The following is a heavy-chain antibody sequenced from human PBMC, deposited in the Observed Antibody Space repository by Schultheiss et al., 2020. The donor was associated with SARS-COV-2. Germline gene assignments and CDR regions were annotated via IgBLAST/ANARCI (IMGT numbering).Heavy chain of an antibody. CDR3: ARDRLEGGLDY. CDR2: ISGSGGTT. V-gene: IGHV3-23*01. J-gene: IGHJ4*02. Sequence: GGSLRLSCAASGFTFSSFAMTWVRQAPVKGLEWVSDISGSGGTTYYADSVRGRFTVSRDNSKNTLYLQMNSLRAEDTAVYYCARDRLEGGLDYWGQGTLVTVSS. CDR1: GFTFSSFA. D-gene: IGHD2-15*01.